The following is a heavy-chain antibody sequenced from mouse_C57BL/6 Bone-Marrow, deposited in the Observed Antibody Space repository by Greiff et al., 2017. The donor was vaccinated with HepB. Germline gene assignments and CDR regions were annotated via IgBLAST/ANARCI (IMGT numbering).Heavy chain of an antibody. J-gene: IGHJ3*01. V-gene: IGHV14-4*01. D-gene: IGHD2-4*01. CDR2: IDPENGGT. CDR3: TTERDYDYDGPFAY. Sequence: VQLQQSGAELVRPGASVKLSCTASGFNIKDDYMHWVKQRPDQGLEWIGWIDPENGGTEYASKFQGKATITADPSSNTAYLQLSSLTSEDTAVYYWTTERDYDYDGPFAYWGQGTLVTVSA. CDR1: GFNIKDDY.